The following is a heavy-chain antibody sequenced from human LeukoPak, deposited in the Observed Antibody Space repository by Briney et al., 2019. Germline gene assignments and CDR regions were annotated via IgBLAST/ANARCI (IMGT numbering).Heavy chain of an antibody. CDR1: GGSISSYY. Sequence: SETLSLTXTVSGGSISSYYWSWIRQSAGKGLEWIGRIYTSGSTNYNPSLKSRVTMSVDTSKNQFSLKLSSVTAADTAVYYCARGYYDISTGYWGSHDAFDIWGQGTMVTVSS. V-gene: IGHV4-4*07. CDR3: ARGYYDISTGYWGSHDAFDI. CDR2: IYTSGST. J-gene: IGHJ3*02. D-gene: IGHD3-9*01.